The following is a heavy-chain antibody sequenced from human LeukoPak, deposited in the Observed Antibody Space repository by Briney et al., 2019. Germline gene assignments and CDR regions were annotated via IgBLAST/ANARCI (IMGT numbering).Heavy chain of an antibody. CDR3: ARDHDYGDYVCGY. CDR2: ICSSSSNI. V-gene: IGHV3-48*01. J-gene: IGHJ4*02. CDR1: GFTFSSYS. D-gene: IGHD4-17*01. Sequence: GGPLRLSCAASGFTFSSYSMNWVRQAPGKGLEWVSYICSSSSNIYYADSVKGRFTISSDNDKNSLYLQMNSRRTEYTAVYYCARDHDYGDYVCGYWRQGTLVTVSS.